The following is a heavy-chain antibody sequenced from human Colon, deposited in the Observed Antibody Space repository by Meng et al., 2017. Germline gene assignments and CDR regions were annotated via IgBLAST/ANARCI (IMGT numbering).Heavy chain of an antibody. CDR1: GFTFSDHY. Sequence: GESLKISCAASGFTFSDHYMEWVRQAPGKGLEWVGRIRNKAQRYTTEYAASVKGRFTISRDDSKNSLYLQMNSLTTEDTAVYYCTRVLVQTTGLDYRGQGTLVTVSS. CDR2: IRNKAQRYTT. J-gene: IGHJ4*02. V-gene: IGHV3-72*01. CDR3: TRVLVQTTGLDY. D-gene: IGHD2-8*02.